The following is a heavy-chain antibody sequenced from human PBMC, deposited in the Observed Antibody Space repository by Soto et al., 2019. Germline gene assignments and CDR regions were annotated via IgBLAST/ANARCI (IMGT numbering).Heavy chain of an antibody. J-gene: IGHJ4*02. CDR3: AKNSAATIRVGYDY. V-gene: IGHV3-23*01. D-gene: IGHD5-12*01. CDR1: GFTFSSYP. Sequence: GGSLRLSCAASGFTFSSYPMSWVRQAPGQGLEWVSGIVASGGITYYADSVKGRFTISRDNSKNTLYLQVNSLRAEDTAVYYCAKNSAATIRVGYDYWGQGTLVTVSS. CDR2: IVASGGIT.